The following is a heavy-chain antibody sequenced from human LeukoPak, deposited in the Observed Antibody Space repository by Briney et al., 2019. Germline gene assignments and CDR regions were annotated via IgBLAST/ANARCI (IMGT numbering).Heavy chain of an antibody. J-gene: IGHJ5*02. Sequence: VASVKVSCKASGGTFNSYAISWVRQAPGQGLEWMGGIIPIFGTANHAQKFQGRVTITTDGSTSTAYMELSSLRSEDTAVYYCARARSPSSGYLLRDHNWFDPWGQGTLVTVSS. V-gene: IGHV1-69*05. CDR2: IIPIFGTA. CDR3: ARARSPSSGYLLRDHNWFDP. D-gene: IGHD3-22*01. CDR1: GGTFNSYA.